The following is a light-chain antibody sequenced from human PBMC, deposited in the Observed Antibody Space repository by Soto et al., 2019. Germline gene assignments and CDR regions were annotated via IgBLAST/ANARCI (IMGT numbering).Light chain of an antibody. V-gene: IGKV3-11*01. J-gene: IGKJ1*01. CDR3: QQSFSTPRT. CDR2: DAS. Sequence: EIVLTQSPATLSLSPGERATLSCRASQSVSSYLAWYQQKPGQAPWLLIYDASNRATGIPARFSGSGSGTDFTLTISSLQPEDFGTYYCQQSFSTPRTFGQGTKVDIK. CDR1: QSVSSY.